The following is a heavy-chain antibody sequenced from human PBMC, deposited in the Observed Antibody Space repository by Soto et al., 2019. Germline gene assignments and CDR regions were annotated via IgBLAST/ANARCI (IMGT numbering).Heavy chain of an antibody. CDR1: GFTFSSYA. J-gene: IGHJ6*02. Sequence: GGSLILSCAASGFTFSSYAMHWVRQAPGKGLEWVAVISYDGSNRYYADSVKGRFTISRDNSQNTLFLQMNSLRADDTAVYYCAKESYTNSIYYYGIDVWGQGTTVAVS. CDR2: ISYDGSNR. V-gene: IGHV3-30*04. CDR3: AKESYTNSIYYYGIDV. D-gene: IGHD6-6*01.